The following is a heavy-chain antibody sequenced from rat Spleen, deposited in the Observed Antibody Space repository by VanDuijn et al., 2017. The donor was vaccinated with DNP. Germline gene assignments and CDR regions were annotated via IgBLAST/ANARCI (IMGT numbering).Heavy chain of an antibody. J-gene: IGHJ2*01. CDR2: VSYDGDST. V-gene: IGHV5-20*01. D-gene: IGHD4-3*01. CDR1: GLTFSNYN. Sequence: EVQLVGSGGGLVQPGRSPKLSCAASGLTFSNYNMAWVRQAPTKGLEWVASVSYDGDSTYYPDSVKGRFTISRDNAKSSLYLQMNSLKSEDTATYYCAKNSGYYFDYWGQGVMVTVSS. CDR3: AKNSGYYFDY.